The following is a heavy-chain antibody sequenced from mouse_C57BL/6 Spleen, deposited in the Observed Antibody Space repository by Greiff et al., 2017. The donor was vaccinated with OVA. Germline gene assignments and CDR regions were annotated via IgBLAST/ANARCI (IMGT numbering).Heavy chain of an antibody. CDR3: ARGDRMTTVVALHWYFDV. Sequence: VQLQQSGPELVKPGASVKISCKASGYSFTDYNMNWVKQSNGKSLEWIGVINPNYGTTSYNQKFKGKATLTVDQSSSTAYMQLNSLTSEDSAVYYCARGDRMTTVVALHWYFDVWGTGTTVTVSS. CDR1: GYSFTDYN. CDR2: INPNYGTT. V-gene: IGHV1-39*01. D-gene: IGHD1-1*01. J-gene: IGHJ1*03.